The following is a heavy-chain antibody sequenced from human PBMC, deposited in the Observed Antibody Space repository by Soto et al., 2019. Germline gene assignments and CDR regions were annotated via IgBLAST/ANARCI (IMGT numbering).Heavy chain of an antibody. D-gene: IGHD3-16*01. CDR2: ISGSGGST. V-gene: IGHV3-23*01. Sequence: GGSLRLSCAASGFTFSSYAMSWVRQAPGKGLEWVSSISGSGGSTYYADSVKGRFTISRDNSKNMIYLQMNSLRAEDTAVYYCAKDRGGFGGAFDYWGQGTLVTVSS. J-gene: IGHJ4*02. CDR1: GFTFSSYA. CDR3: AKDRGGFGGAFDY.